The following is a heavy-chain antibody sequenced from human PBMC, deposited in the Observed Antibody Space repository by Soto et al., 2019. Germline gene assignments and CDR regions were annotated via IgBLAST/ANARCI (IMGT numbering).Heavy chain of an antibody. J-gene: IGHJ3*02. Sequence: ETLSLTCTVSGGSVTNSSYYWGWIRQSPGKGLEWVSAISGSGGSTYYADSVKGRFTISRDNSKNTLYLQMNSLRAEDTAVYYCAKETHYYGSGSDAFDIWGQGTMVTVSS. CDR3: AKETHYYGSGSDAFDI. CDR2: ISGSGGST. D-gene: IGHD3-10*01. V-gene: IGHV3-23*01. CDR1: GGSVTNSSYY.